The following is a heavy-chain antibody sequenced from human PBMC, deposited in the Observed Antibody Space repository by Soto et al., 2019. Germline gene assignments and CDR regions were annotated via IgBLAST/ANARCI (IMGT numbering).Heavy chain of an antibody. Sequence: SQTLSLTCAISGDSASTNSATWDWIRQSPSRGLEWLGRTYYRSNWYTDYAVSVKGRITISPDTSNNQLSLQLNSVTPDDTAVYYCARGFVTAAGTRGAFDIWGQGTMVTVSS. CDR2: TYYRSNWYT. CDR1: GDSASTNSAT. D-gene: IGHD6-13*01. CDR3: ARGFVTAAGTRGAFDI. J-gene: IGHJ3*02. V-gene: IGHV6-1*01.